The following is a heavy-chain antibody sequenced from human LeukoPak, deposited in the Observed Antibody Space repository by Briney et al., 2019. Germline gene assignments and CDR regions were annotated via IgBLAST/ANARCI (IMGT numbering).Heavy chain of an antibody. CDR1: GFTFTSSA. CDR3: AASPDYYDSSGYSYYFDY. CDR2: IVVGSGNT. J-gene: IGHJ4*02. V-gene: IGHV1-58*01. Sequence: SVKVSCKASGFTFTSSAVQWVRQARGQRLEWIGWIVVGSGNTNYAQKFQERVTITRDMSTSTAYMGLSSLRSEDAAVYYCAASPDYYDSSGYSYYFDYWGQGTLVTVSS. D-gene: IGHD3-22*01.